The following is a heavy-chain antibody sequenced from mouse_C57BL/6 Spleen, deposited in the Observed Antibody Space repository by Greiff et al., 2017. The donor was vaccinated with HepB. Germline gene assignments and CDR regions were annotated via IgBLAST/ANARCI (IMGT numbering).Heavy chain of an antibody. J-gene: IGHJ4*01. CDR2: ISSGGSYT. V-gene: IGHV5-6*01. CDR3: ARLQLTGNAMDY. CDR1: GFTFSSYG. Sequence: EVKLQESGGDLVKPGGSLKLSCAASGFTFSSYGMSWVRQTPDKRLEWVATISSGGSYTYYPDSVKGRFTISRDNAKNTLYLQMSSLKSEDTAMYYCARLQLTGNAMDYWGQGTSVTVSS. D-gene: IGHD4-1*01.